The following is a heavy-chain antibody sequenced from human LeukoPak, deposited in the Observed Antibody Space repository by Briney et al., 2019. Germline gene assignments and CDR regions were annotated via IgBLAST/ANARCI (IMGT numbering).Heavy chain of an antibody. D-gene: IGHD1-1*01. V-gene: IGHV3-7*01. CDR2: IKPDGTEK. Sequence: GVSLRLSCAASGFTFSSYWMCWVRQAPGKGLEWVANIKPDGTEKQYVDSVKGRLTISRDNAKNSLYLQMNSLRVDDTAVYYCATTTRSRSWDYWGQGTLVTVSS. CDR3: ATTTRSRSWDY. CDR1: GFTFSSYW. J-gene: IGHJ4*02.